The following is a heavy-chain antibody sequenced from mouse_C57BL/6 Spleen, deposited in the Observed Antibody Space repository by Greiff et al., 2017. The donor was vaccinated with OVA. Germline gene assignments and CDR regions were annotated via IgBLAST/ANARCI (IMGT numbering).Heavy chain of an antibody. V-gene: IGHV1-53*01. CDR1: GYTFTSYW. CDR3: ATVYYDLSWYFDV. CDR2: INPSNGGT. Sequence: QVQLQQPGTELVKPGASVKLSCKASGYTFTSYWMHWVKQRPGQGLEWIGNINPSNGGTNYNEKFKSKATLTVDKSSSTAYMQLSSLTSEGSAVSYCATVYYDLSWYFDVWGTGTPVTVS. D-gene: IGHD2-4*01. J-gene: IGHJ1*03.